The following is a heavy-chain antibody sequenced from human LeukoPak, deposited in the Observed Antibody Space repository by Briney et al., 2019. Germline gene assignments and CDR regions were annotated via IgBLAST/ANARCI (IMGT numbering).Heavy chain of an antibody. V-gene: IGHV1-46*01. Sequence: GASVKVSCKASGYTFTSYYMHWVRQAPGQGLEWMGIINPSGGSTSYAQKFQGRVTMTRDTSTSTVYMELSSLRSEDTAVYYCARAAPLSLYYYDSSGPVDYWGQGTLVTVSS. CDR3: ARAAPLSLYYYDSSGPVDY. D-gene: IGHD3-22*01. J-gene: IGHJ4*02. CDR1: GYTFTSYY. CDR2: INPSGGST.